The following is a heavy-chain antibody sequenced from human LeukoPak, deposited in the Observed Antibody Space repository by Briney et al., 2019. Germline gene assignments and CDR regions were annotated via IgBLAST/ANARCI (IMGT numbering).Heavy chain of an antibody. CDR3: AADTYYYGSGTENWFDP. D-gene: IGHD3-10*01. CDR2: IVVGSGNT. V-gene: IGHV1-58*01. J-gene: IGHJ5*02. Sequence: GTSVKVSCKASGFTFTSSAVQWVRQSRGQRLEWIGWIVVGSGNTNYAQKFQERVTIPRDMSTSTAYMELSSLRSEDTAVYYCAADTYYYGSGTENWFDPWGQGTLVSVSS. CDR1: GFTFTSSA.